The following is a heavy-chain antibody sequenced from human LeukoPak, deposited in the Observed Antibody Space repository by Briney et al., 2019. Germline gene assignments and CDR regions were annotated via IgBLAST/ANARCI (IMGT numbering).Heavy chain of an antibody. Sequence: PSETLSLTCTVSGGSISSGGYYWSWIRQHPGKGLEWIGYIYYSGSTYYNPSLKSRVTISVDTSKNQFSLKLSSVTAADTAVYYCARHPRGGAARRFDYWGQGTLVTVSS. CDR2: IYYSGST. CDR1: GGSISSGGYY. J-gene: IGHJ4*02. D-gene: IGHD6-6*01. V-gene: IGHV4-31*03. CDR3: ARHPRGGAARRFDY.